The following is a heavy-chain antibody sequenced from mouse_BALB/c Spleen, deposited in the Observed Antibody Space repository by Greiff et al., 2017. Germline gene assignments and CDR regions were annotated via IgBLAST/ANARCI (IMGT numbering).Heavy chain of an antibody. CDR1: GYSITSGYY. CDR3: ARWGSSYNFDY. V-gene: IGHV3-6*02. J-gene: IGHJ2*01. D-gene: IGHD1-1*01. Sequence: ESGPGLVKPSQSLSLTCSVTGYSITSGYYWNWIRQFPGNKLEWMGYISYDGSNNYNPSLKNRISITRDTSKNQFFLKLNSVTTEDTATYYCARWGSSYNFDYWGQGTTLTVSS. CDR2: ISYDGSN.